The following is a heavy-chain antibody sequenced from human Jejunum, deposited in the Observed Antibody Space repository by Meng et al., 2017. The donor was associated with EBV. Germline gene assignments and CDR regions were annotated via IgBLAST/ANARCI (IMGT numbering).Heavy chain of an antibody. CDR2: ISAYNGNT. D-gene: IGHD2-15*01. V-gene: IGHV1-18*01. Sequence: HVVEAGDGVEAAGDSVEVSCKASGYTFTNYGVSWVRQAPGKVLEWMGWISAYNGNTDYEQKLQGRVTMTTDTPTSTAYMELRSLRSDDTAVYYCTILSHCDGGICYSYDYWGQGTLVTVFS. CDR3: TILSHCDGGICYSYDY. J-gene: IGHJ4*02. CDR1: GYTFTNYG.